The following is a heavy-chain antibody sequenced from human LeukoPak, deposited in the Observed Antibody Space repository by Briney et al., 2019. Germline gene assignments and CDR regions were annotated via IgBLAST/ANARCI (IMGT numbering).Heavy chain of an antibody. J-gene: IGHJ4*02. Sequence: GGSLRLSCAASGFTFSSYSMNWVRQAPGKGLEWVSYLSSSSNTIYYADSVKGRFTISRDNAKNSLYLQMNSLRAEDTAVYYCARGGWYGDYWGQGTLVTVSS. D-gene: IGHD6-19*01. CDR2: LSSSSNTI. V-gene: IGHV3-48*01. CDR1: GFTFSSYS. CDR3: ARGGWYGDY.